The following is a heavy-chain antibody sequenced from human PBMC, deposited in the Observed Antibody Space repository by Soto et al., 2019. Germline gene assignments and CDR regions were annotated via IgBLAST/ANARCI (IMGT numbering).Heavy chain of an antibody. CDR1: GFSLTTSGVG. V-gene: IGHV2-5*01. CDR2: IYWNDEK. D-gene: IGHD6-19*01. J-gene: IGHJ4*02. CDR3: AHRLRWLANFDY. Sequence: ESGPYAGEPTQTLTLTCTFSGFSLTTSGVGVGWIRQPPGKALEWLALIYWNDEKRYSPSLKSRLTITKDTSRNQVVLTMTNMDPVDTATYYCAHRLRWLANFDYWGQGTLVTVSS.